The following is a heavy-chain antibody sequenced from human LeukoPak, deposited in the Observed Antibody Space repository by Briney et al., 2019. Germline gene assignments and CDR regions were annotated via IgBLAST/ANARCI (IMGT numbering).Heavy chain of an antibody. CDR1: GGSISSSTSY. D-gene: IGHD3-22*01. CDR2: INHSGTT. V-gene: IGHV4-39*07. CDR3: ARDNYYDTNQGAWFDP. Sequence: SETLSLTCTVSGGSISSSTSYWGWIRQPPGKGLEWIGSINHSGTTYYKPSLKSRVTISVDTSKNQFSLKLNSVTAADTAVYYCARDNYYDTNQGAWFDPWGQGTLVTVSS. J-gene: IGHJ5*02.